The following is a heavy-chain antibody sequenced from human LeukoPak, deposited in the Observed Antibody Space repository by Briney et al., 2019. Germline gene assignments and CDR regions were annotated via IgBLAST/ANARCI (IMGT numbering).Heavy chain of an antibody. CDR2: IIPIFGTA. V-gene: IGHV1-69*06. CDR3: ARDPPVVATNYYYYYYMDV. D-gene: IGHD2-15*01. Sequence: SVKVSCKASGYTFTSYGISWVRQAPGQGLEWMGGIIPIFGTANYAQKFQGRVTITADKSTSTAYMELSSLRSEDTAVYYCARDPPVVATNYYYYYYMDVWGKGTTVTVSS. J-gene: IGHJ6*03. CDR1: GYTFTSYG.